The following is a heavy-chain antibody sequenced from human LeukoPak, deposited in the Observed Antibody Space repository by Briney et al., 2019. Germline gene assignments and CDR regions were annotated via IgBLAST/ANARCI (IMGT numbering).Heavy chain of an antibody. CDR2: IYYSGST. V-gene: IGHV4-39*07. CDR3: ARASRPSSTREFDY. D-gene: IGHD2-2*01. Sequence: SETLSLTCTVSRGSISSSSYYWGWIRQPPGKGLEWIGSIYYSGSTYYNPSLKSRVTISVDTSKNQFSLKLSSVTAADTAVYYCARASRPSSTREFDYWGQGTLVTVSS. CDR1: RGSISSSSYY. J-gene: IGHJ4*02.